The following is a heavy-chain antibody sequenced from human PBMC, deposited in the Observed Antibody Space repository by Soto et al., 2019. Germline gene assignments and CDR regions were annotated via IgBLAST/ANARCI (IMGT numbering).Heavy chain of an antibody. V-gene: IGHV6-1*01. Sequence: PSQTLSLPXXXXGXSXSSXXXXXXXIRQSPSRGXEWLGRTYYRSKWYNDXXVSVKSRITINPDTSKNQFSLQLNSVTPEDTAVYYCARDLMSEQQLRVDGXXXXGMDVXGXGTTVTVSS. J-gene: IGHJ6*04. CDR1: GXSXSSXXXX. CDR2: TYYRSKWYN. CDR3: ARDLMSEQQLRVDGXXXXGMDV. D-gene: IGHD6-13*01.